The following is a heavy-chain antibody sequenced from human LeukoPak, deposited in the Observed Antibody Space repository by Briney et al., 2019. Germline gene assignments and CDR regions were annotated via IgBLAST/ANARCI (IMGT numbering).Heavy chain of an antibody. CDR2: ISSSGSTI. CDR1: GFTFSDYY. D-gene: IGHD5-12*01. CDR3: ASSGGSGYDLDY. V-gene: IGHV3-11*04. Sequence: NTGGSLRLSCAASGFTFSDYYMSWIRQAPGKGLEWVSYISSSGSTIYYADSVKGRFTISRDNAKNSLYLQMNSLRAEDTAVYYCASSGGSGYDLDYWGQGTLVTVSS. J-gene: IGHJ4*02.